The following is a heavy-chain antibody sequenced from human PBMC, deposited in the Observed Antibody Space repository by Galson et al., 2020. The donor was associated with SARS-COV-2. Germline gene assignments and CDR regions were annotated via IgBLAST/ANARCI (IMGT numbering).Heavy chain of an antibody. V-gene: IGHV3-11*06. CDR3: ARELDGMDY. Sequence: KIGESLKISCAASGFTFSDYYMSWIRQAPGKGLEWVSYIDSRGDFTYSADSVKGRFTTSRDNVKNSLFLQIHSLRAEDTGVYYCARELDGMDYCGQGTLFTVPS. D-gene: IGHD1-1*01. CDR1: GFTFSDYY. CDR2: IDSRGDFT. J-gene: IGHJ4*02.